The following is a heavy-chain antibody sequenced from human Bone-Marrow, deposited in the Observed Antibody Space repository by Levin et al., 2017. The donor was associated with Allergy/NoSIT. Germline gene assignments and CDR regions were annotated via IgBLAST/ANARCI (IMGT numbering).Heavy chain of an antibody. CDR2: IYTTGST. CDR3: ARDRLASLYYYSMDV. CDR1: GGSISSGRYY. Sequence: PSETLSLTCSVSGGSISSGRYYFTWVRQSAGKGLEWIGRIYTTGSTNYNPSLESRVTISRDTFKKEVYLTLISVTAADTAVYYCARDRLASLYYYSMDVWGRGTTVIVSS. V-gene: IGHV4-61*02. J-gene: IGHJ6*03.